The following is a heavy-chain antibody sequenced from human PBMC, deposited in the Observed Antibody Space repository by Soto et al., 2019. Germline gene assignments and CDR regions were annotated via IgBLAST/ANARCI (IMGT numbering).Heavy chain of an antibody. D-gene: IGHD3-10*01. Sequence: LRLSCAASGFTFSSYAMSWVRQAPGKGLEWVSAISGSGGSTYYADSVKGRFTISRDNSKNTLYLQMNSLRAEDTAVYYCANSMDYYGSGSEHWGQGTLVTVSS. CDR1: GFTFSSYA. V-gene: IGHV3-23*01. CDR2: ISGSGGST. J-gene: IGHJ4*02. CDR3: ANSMDYYGSGSEH.